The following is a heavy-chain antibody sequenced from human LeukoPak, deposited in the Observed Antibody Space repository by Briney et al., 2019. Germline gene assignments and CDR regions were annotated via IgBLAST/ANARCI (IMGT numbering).Heavy chain of an antibody. Sequence: EGSLRLSCAASGFTFSSFLMSWVRQAPGKGLEWVANIKKDGSQKYYVDSVEGRFTISRDNAKNSLYLQMDSLRVDDTAVYYCTRVFGGYDVSDYWGQGTLVTVSS. CDR2: IKKDGSQK. D-gene: IGHD3-3*01. V-gene: IGHV3-7*03. CDR3: TRVFGGYDVSDY. J-gene: IGHJ4*02. CDR1: GFTFSSFL.